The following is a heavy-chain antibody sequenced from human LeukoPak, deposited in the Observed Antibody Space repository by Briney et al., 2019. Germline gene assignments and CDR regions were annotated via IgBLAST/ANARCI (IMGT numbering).Heavy chain of an antibody. D-gene: IGHD3-3*01. CDR3: ARDWGFWSGGGGY. Sequence: GGSLRLSCAASGFTFSSYWMSWVRQAPGKGLEWVANIKQDGSEKYYVDSVKGRFTISRDNAKNSLYLQMNSLRAEDTAVYYCARDWGFWSGGGGYWGQGTLVTVSS. CDR2: IKQDGSEK. V-gene: IGHV3-7*01. J-gene: IGHJ4*02. CDR1: GFTFSSYW.